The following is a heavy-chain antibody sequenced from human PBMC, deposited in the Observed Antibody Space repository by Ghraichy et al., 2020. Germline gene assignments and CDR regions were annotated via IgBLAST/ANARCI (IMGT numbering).Heavy chain of an antibody. Sequence: SVKVSCKASGDTFNFFSLSWVRQAPGQGLEWMGGIIPIFGTANYAQKFQGRVTITADNSTSTANMELSSLRSEDTAMIFCAAMVQGVFFWGQGTVVTVSS. D-gene: IGHD3-10*01. J-gene: IGHJ3*01. CDR3: AAMVQGVFF. V-gene: IGHV1-69*06. CDR2: IIPIFGTA. CDR1: GDTFNFFS.